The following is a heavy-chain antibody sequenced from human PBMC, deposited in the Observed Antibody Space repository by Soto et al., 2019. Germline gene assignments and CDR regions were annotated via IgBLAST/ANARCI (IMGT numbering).Heavy chain of an antibody. CDR2: ISASGGSP. D-gene: IGHD4-17*01. CDR1: GFTFSSYT. Sequence: EVQLLESGGGLVQPGGSLRLSCAASGFTFSSYTMSWVRQAPGKGLEWVSAISASGGSPYYADSVKGRFTISRDNSKNTLYLEIDSLRAEDTDVYYCAKGVSRYGDQDYFDCWGQGSLVTVSA. V-gene: IGHV3-23*01. J-gene: IGHJ4*02. CDR3: AKGVSRYGDQDYFDC.